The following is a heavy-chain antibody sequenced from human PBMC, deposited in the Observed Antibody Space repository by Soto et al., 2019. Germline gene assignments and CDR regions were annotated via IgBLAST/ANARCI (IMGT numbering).Heavy chain of an antibody. Sequence: ESGPTLVNPTQTLTLTCTFSGFSLSTSGVGVGWIRQPPGKALEWLALIYWDDDKRYSPSLKSRLTITKGTSKNQVVLTMTNMDPVDTATYYCAHRRDGSGSYYMGTIGPVNAFDIWGQGTMVTVSS. D-gene: IGHD3-10*01. CDR1: GFSLSTSGVG. J-gene: IGHJ3*02. V-gene: IGHV2-5*02. CDR2: IYWDDDK. CDR3: AHRRDGSGSYYMGTIGPVNAFDI.